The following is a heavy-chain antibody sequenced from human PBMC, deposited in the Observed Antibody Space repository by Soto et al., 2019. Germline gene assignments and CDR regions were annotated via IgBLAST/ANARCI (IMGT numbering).Heavy chain of an antibody. CDR2: IDPSDSYT. D-gene: IGHD2-15*01. Sequence: GESLKISCKGSGYSFTSYWISWVRQMPGKGLEWMGRIDPSDSYTNYSPSFQGHVTISADKSISTAYLQWSSLKASDTAMYYCASPVYCSGGSRGGLDNQCFYGTDVGDPETTLTVSS. CDR3: ASPVYCSGGSRGGLDNQCFYGTDV. CDR1: GYSFTSYW. J-gene: IGHJ6*02. V-gene: IGHV5-10-1*01.